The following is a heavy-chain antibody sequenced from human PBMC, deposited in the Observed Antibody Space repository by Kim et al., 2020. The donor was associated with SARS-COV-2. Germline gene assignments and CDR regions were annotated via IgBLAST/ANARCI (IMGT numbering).Heavy chain of an antibody. D-gene: IGHD6-6*01. CDR1: GGSFSGYY. CDR3: ARIAARHVGVDFVDY. V-gene: IGHV4-34*01. J-gene: IGHJ4*02. CDR2: INHSGST. Sequence: SETLSLTCAVYGGSFSGYYWSWIRQPPGKGLEWIGEINHSGSTNYNPSLKSRVTISVDTSKNQFSLKLSSVTAADTAVYYCARIAARHVGVDFVDYWGQGTLVTVSS.